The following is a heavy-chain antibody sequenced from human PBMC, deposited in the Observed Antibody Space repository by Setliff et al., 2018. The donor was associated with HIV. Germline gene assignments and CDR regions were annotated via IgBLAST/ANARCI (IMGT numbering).Heavy chain of an antibody. CDR3: ARLSGGMVPNY. Sequence: SETLSLTCTVSGDSISSDFYWGWIRQPPGKGLEWIGSIYHSGNTYYMPSLQSRVTISVDMSKNQFSLNLNSVTAADTAVYYCARLSGGMVPNYWGQGTLVIVSS. V-gene: IGHV4-38-2*02. CDR1: GDSISSDFY. J-gene: IGHJ4*02. CDR2: IYHSGNT. D-gene: IGHD3-10*01.